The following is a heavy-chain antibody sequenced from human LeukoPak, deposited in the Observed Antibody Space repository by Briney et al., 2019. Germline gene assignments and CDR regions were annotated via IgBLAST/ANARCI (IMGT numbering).Heavy chain of an antibody. Sequence: GGSLRLSCAASGFTFSDYNMRWIRQAPGKGLEWVSSISRSGSTKYYADSVKGRFTISRDTPGNTLYLQMNSLRAEDTAVYYCARSFSSEATAADYWGQGTLVTVSS. CDR3: ARSFSSEATAADY. CDR1: GFTFSDYN. CDR2: ISRSGSTK. D-gene: IGHD1-26*01. V-gene: IGHV3-11*01. J-gene: IGHJ4*02.